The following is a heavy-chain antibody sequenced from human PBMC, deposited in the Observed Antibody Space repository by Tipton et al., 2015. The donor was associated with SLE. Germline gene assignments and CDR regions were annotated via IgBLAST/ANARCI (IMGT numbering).Heavy chain of an antibody. CDR3: ARDQAGGNNWFDP. CDR2: INNRGYT. V-gene: IGHV4-31*03. D-gene: IGHD2-15*01. CDR1: GDSINSGGYY. J-gene: IGHJ5*02. Sequence: TLSLTCTVSGDSINSGGYYWSWIRQYPGQGLECIGYINNRGYTDYKPSLKSRAIISVDTSKNQFSLKLSSVTAADTAVYYCARDQAGGNNWFDPWGQGVPVTVSS.